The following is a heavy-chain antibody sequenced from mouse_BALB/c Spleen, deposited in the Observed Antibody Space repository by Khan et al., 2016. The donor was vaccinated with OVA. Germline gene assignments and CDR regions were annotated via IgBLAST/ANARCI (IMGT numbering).Heavy chain of an antibody. D-gene: IGHD2-14*01. J-gene: IGHJ2*01. CDR1: GYTFTNYV. V-gene: IGHV1S136*01. CDR2: ITPYNDDT. CDR3: ARWGRDDEGYYFDY. Sequence: VQLKESGPVLVKPGASVKMSCKASGYTFTNYVLHWVKQKPGQGLEWIGYITPYNDDTKYNEKFKGKAALTSDKSSSTVYMELSSLTSEDSAVYFCARWGRDDEGYYFDYWGQGTTLTVSS.